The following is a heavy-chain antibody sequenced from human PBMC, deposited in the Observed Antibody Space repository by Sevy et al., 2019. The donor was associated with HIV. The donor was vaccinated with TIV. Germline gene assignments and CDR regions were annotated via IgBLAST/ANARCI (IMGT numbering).Heavy chain of an antibody. V-gene: IGHV3-9*01. CDR2: ISWDSGGV. J-gene: IGHJ3*02. Sequence: GGSLRLSYEASGFIFDDYAMHWVRQAPGKGLEWVSGISWDSGGVGYADSVKGRFTISSDNAKNSLYLQMNSLRAEDTGLYYCAKGRGLPKGAFDIWGQGTMVTVSS. D-gene: IGHD4-17*01. CDR3: AKGRGLPKGAFDI. CDR1: GFIFDDYA.